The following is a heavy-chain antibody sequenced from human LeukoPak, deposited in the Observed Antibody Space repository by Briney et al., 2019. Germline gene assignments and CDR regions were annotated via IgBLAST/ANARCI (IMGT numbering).Heavy chain of an antibody. V-gene: IGHV4-39*07. D-gene: IGHD2-8*01. Sequence: SETLSLTCTVSGGSIGSRSYSWGWIRQPPGKGLEWIGSMYYTGNTDYNPSLKSRLTMSVDTSKNQFSLKLSSVTAADTAVYFCAKGYTNGVNQEVWLDPWGQGTLVTVSS. CDR1: GGSIGSRSYS. CDR3: AKGYTNGVNQEVWLDP. CDR2: MYYTGNT. J-gene: IGHJ5*02.